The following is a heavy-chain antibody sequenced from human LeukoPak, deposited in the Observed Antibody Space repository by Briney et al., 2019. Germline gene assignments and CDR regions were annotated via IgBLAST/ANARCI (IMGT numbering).Heavy chain of an antibody. CDR3: AKSAVRRMVRGVIFDY. V-gene: IGHV3-23*01. CDR2: ISGSGGST. CDR1: GFTFSDYY. J-gene: IGHJ4*02. Sequence: PGGSLRLSCAASGFTFSDYYMSWIRQAPGKGLEWVSAISGSGGSTYYADSVKGGFTISRDNSKNTLYLQMNSLRAEDTAVYYCAKSAVRRMVRGVIFDYWGQGTLVTVSS. D-gene: IGHD3-10*01.